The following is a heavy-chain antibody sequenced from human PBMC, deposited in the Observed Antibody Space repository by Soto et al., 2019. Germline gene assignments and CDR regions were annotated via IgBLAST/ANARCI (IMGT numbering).Heavy chain of an antibody. V-gene: IGHV1-46*01. CDR1: GHTLANFY. D-gene: IGHD1-26*01. CDR2: INPSGGAT. J-gene: IGHJ5*02. CDR3: AKQTVELSLGGFDP. Sequence: QVQLVQSGAEVKKPGASVTVSCKASGHTLANFYIHWVRQAPGQGLEWMGNINPSGGATTYAQGFQGRVTVTWDTSATTVVLEMRSLTADDTAVYYCAKQTVELSLGGFDPWGQGTLVTVSS.